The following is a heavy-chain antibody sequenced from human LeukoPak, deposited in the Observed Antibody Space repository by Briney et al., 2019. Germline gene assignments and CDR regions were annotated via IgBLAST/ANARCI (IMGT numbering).Heavy chain of an antibody. CDR1: GFTFIKYS. Sequence: GGSLRLSCAASGFTFIKYSMTWVRQAPGKGLEWVSAITGSGAFTDYADSVKGRFTISRDNSKSTRYLQMNSLRAEDTAVYYCAREDYFPGSNWFDPWGQGTLVTVSS. CDR2: ITGSGAFT. D-gene: IGHD2/OR15-2a*01. CDR3: AREDYFPGSNWFDP. J-gene: IGHJ5*02. V-gene: IGHV3-23*01.